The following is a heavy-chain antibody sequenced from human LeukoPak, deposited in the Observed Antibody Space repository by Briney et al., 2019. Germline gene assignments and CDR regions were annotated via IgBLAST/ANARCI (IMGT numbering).Heavy chain of an antibody. V-gene: IGHV1-2*02. J-gene: IGHJ6*03. CDR3: ARLLDYGDYVGYYYYMDV. CDR1: RYTFTGYY. D-gene: IGHD4-17*01. Sequence: GASVKVSCKASRYTFTGYYMHWVRQAPGQGLEWMGWINPNSGVTDYAQNFQGRVTMTRDTSISTAYVELSRLRSDDTAVYYCARLLDYGDYVGYYYYMDVWGKGTTVTISS. CDR2: INPNSGVT.